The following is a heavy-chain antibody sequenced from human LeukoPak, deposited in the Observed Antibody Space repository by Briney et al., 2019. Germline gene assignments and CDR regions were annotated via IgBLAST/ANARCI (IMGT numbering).Heavy chain of an antibody. CDR3: ARYCSGDSCYSGDS. Sequence: GGSLRLSCAASGFTFSDHSMSWIRQAPGKGLTWVSYISSSSTYTKYADSVKGRFTISRDNAKNSLYLQMNSLRAEDTAVYYRARYCSGDSCYSGDSWGQGTLVTVSS. V-gene: IGHV3-11*03. J-gene: IGHJ4*02. D-gene: IGHD2-15*01. CDR2: ISSSSTYT. CDR1: GFTFSDHS.